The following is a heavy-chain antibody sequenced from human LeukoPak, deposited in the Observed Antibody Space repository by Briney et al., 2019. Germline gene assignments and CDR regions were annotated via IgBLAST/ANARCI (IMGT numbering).Heavy chain of an antibody. V-gene: IGHV3-30*02. D-gene: IGHD3-22*01. J-gene: IGHJ4*02. CDR2: IRYDGSNK. Sequence: GGSLRLSCAASGFTFDDYGMSWVRQAPGKGLEWVAFIRYDGSNKYYADSVKGRLTISRDNSKNTLYLQMNSLRAEDTAVYYCAKDSVMYYYDSSGYYFVPYLDYWGQGTLVTVSS. CDR3: AKDSVMYYYDSSGYYFVPYLDY. CDR1: GFTFDDYG.